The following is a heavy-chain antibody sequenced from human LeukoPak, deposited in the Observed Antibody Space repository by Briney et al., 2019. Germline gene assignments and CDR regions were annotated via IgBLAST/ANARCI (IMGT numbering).Heavy chain of an antibody. CDR1: GFTSSSYW. Sequence: PGGSLRLSCAASGFTSSSYWMSWVRQAPGKGLEWVANIEQDGSEKYYVDSVKGRFTISRDNAKNSLYLQMNSLRAEDTAVYYCASLSKYVFDYWGQGTLVTVSS. CDR2: IEQDGSEK. V-gene: IGHV3-7*01. J-gene: IGHJ4*02. CDR3: ASLSKYVFDY. D-gene: IGHD4-11*01.